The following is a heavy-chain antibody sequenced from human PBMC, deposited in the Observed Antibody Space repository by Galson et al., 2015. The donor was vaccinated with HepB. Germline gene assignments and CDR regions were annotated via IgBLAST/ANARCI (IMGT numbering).Heavy chain of an antibody. V-gene: IGHV1-18*01. CDR3: ASGGYDCFWGSYRYST. J-gene: IGHJ4*02. D-gene: IGHD3-16*02. CDR1: GYTFTSYG. CDR2: ISAYNGNT. Sequence: AVKVSCKASGYTFTSYGISWVRQAPGEGLEWIGVISAYNGNTNYARKLQGRVTITTHTSTSTAYMELRSLRSDDTAVYYCASGGYDCFWGSYRYSTWGQGTLVTVSS.